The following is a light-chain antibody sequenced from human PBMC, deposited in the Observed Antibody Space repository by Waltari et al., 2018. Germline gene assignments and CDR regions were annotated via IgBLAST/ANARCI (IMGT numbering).Light chain of an antibody. CDR3: QQRSNWPIT. CDR1: QSVSSY. CDR2: DAS. V-gene: IGKV3-11*01. J-gene: IGKJ5*01. Sequence: EIVLTQSPATLSLSPGERATLSCRASQSVSSYLVWYQQKPGQAPRLLIYDASNRATGIPARFRGSGAGTDFTLTISSLEPEDVAVYYCQQRSNWPITFGQGTRLEI.